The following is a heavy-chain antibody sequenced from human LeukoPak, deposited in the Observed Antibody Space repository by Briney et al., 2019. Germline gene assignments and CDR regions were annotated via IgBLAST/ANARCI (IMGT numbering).Heavy chain of an antibody. CDR2: IIPILGTA. Sequence: ASVKVSCKASGGTFSSYAISWVRQAPGQGLEWMGGIIPILGTANYAQRFQGRVTITADESTSTAYMELSSLRSEDTAVYYCARGDSSGYYWYLDYWGQGTLVTVSS. CDR1: GGTFSSYA. V-gene: IGHV1-69*13. CDR3: ARGDSSGYYWYLDY. J-gene: IGHJ4*02. D-gene: IGHD3-22*01.